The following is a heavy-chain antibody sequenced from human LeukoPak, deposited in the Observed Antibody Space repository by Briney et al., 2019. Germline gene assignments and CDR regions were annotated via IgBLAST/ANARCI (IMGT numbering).Heavy chain of an antibody. CDR1: GYTFTNYY. CDR2: INPGGGNT. D-gene: IGHD5-24*01. V-gene: IGHV1-46*01. Sequence: ASVKVSCKASGYTFTNYYIHWVRQAPGQGLEWVGLINPGGGNTNYAQNFQGRVTMTRDTSASTVYMELSSLRSEDTAIYYCARIRDGYNDAYDIWGQGTVVTVLS. J-gene: IGHJ3*02. CDR3: ARIRDGYNDAYDI.